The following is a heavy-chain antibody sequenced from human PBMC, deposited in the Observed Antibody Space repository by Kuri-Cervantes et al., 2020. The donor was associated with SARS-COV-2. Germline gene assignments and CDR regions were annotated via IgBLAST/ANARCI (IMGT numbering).Heavy chain of an antibody. Sequence: SQTLSLTCAVYGGSFSGYYWSWIRQPPGKGLEWIGEINHSGSTNYNPSLKSRVTISVDTSKNQSSLKLSSVTAADTAVYYCARGNGAVATSGYWYFDLWGRGTLVTVSS. CDR2: INHSGST. CDR1: GGSFSGYY. CDR3: ARGNGAVATSGYWYFDL. J-gene: IGHJ2*01. V-gene: IGHV4-34*01. D-gene: IGHD6-19*01.